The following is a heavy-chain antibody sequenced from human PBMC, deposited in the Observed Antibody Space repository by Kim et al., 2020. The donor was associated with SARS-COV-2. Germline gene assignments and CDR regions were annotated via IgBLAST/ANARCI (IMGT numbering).Heavy chain of an antibody. J-gene: IGHJ5*02. CDR1: GFTFSSYA. CDR3: AKAIYGSGSYYFSDWFDP. Sequence: GGSLRLSCAASGFTFSSYAMSWVRQAPGKGLEWVSAISGSGGSTYYADSVKGRFTISRDNSKNTLYLQMNSLRAEDTAVYYCAKAIYGSGSYYFSDWFDPWGQGTLVTVSS. CDR2: ISGSGGST. V-gene: IGHV3-23*01. D-gene: IGHD3-10*01.